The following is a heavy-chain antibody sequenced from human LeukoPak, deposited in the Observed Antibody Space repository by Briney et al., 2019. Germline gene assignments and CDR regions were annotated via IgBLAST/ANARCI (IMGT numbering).Heavy chain of an antibody. CDR3: ARAVDLYYYYYMDV. CDR2: MNPNSGNT. V-gene: IGHV1-8*01. Sequence: ASVKVSCKASGYTFTSYDINWVRQATGQGLEWMGWMNPNSGNTGYAQKFQGRVTMTRNTSISTAYMELSSLRSEDTAVYHCARAVDLYYYYYMDVWGKGTTVTVSS. J-gene: IGHJ6*03. D-gene: IGHD3-9*01. CDR1: GYTFTSYD.